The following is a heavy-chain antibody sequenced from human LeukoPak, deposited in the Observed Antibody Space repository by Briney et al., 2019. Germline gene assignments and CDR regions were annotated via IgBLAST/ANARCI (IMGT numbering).Heavy chain of an antibody. CDR2: ISGNGVNT. J-gene: IGHJ4*02. CDR3: AKPMCSSTSCYRYFDY. D-gene: IGHD2-2*01. CDR1: GFTFSNYW. V-gene: IGHV3-23*01. Sequence: GGSLRLSCAASGFTFSNYWMSWVRQAPGKGLEWVSGISGNGVNTYHADSVKGRFTISRDNSKNTLYLQMNSLRVEDTAVYYCAKPMCSSTSCYRYFDYWGQGSPVTVSS.